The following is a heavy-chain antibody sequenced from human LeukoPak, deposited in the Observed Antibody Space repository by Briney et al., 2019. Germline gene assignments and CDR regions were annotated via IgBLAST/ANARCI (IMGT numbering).Heavy chain of an antibody. J-gene: IGHJ6*03. CDR2: IYYSGST. Sequence: PSETLSLTCTVSGDSISSYYWSWIRQPPGKGLEWIGYIYYSGSTDYNPSLESRVTISVDTSKNQFSLKLSSVTAADTAVYYCARDRAEQQQLYYYYYVDVWGKGTTVTVSS. CDR1: GDSISSYY. V-gene: IGHV4-59*01. D-gene: IGHD6-13*01. CDR3: ARDRAEQQQLYYYYYVDV.